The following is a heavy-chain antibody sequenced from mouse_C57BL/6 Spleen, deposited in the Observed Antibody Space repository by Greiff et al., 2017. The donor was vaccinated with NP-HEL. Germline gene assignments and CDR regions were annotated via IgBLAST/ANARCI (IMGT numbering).Heavy chain of an antibody. Sequence: VQLQQSGAELVRPGTSVKMSCKASGYTFTNYWIGWAKQRPGHGLEWIGDIYPGGGYTTYNEKFKGKATLTADKSASTAYMQFSSLTSEDSAIYYCAREENSSWYFDVWGTGTTVTVSS. D-gene: IGHD1-1*01. V-gene: IGHV1-63*01. CDR1: GYTFTNYW. CDR2: IYPGGGYT. J-gene: IGHJ1*03. CDR3: AREENSSWYFDV.